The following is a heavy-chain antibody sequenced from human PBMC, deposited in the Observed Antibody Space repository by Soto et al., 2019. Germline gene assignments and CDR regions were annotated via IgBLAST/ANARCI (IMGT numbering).Heavy chain of an antibody. D-gene: IGHD1-26*01. CDR3: ARDRDVGASMEVYWFDP. V-gene: IGHV1-69*01. CDR1: GGTFSTYG. CDR2: IIPIFGKS. J-gene: IGHJ5*02. Sequence: QVQLVQSGAEVKKPGSSVKVACKASGGTFSTYGISWVRQAPGQGLEWMGGIIPIFGKSSYAQKFQDRVTITADESTSTAYMELSSLRSDDTAVYYCARDRDVGASMEVYWFDPWGQGTLVTVSS.